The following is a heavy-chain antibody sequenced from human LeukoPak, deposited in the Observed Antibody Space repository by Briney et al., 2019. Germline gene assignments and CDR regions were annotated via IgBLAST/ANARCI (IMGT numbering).Heavy chain of an antibody. V-gene: IGHV4-34*01. Sequence: SETLSLTCAVYGGSFSGYYWSWIRQPPGKGLEWIGEINHSGSTNYNPSLKSRVTISVDTSKNQFSLKLSSVTAADTAVYYCARAPMVRGVIPYFDYWGQGTLVTVSS. D-gene: IGHD3-10*01. J-gene: IGHJ4*02. CDR1: GGSFSGYY. CDR2: INHSGST. CDR3: ARAPMVRGVIPYFDY.